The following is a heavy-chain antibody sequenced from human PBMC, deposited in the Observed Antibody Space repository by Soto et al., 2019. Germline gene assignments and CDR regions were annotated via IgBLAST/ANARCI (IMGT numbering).Heavy chain of an antibody. D-gene: IGHD3-10*01. CDR3: ARATGADKEDY. Sequence: GGSLRLSCSASGFTFSNYAMDWVRRAPGMGLEYVSPLNTSGGSTYYADSVKGRFTISRDSSKNTLFLQMSSLRAEDTAVYYCARATGADKEDYWGQGTLVTVSS. V-gene: IGHV3-64D*06. CDR1: GFTFSNYA. CDR2: LNTSGGST. J-gene: IGHJ4*02.